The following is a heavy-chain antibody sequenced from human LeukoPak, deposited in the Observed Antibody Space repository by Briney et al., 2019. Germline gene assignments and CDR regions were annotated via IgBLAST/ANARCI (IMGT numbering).Heavy chain of an antibody. V-gene: IGHV3-48*03. Sequence: PGGSLRLSCAASGFTFSSYEMNWLRQAPGKGLEWVSYISSSGSTIYYADSVKGRFTVSRDNAKNSLFLQMNSLRAEDTAVYYCARPYCSSTTCYGFLNYWGQGTLVTVSS. CDR3: ARPYCSSTTCYGFLNY. D-gene: IGHD2-2*01. CDR2: ISSSGSTI. CDR1: GFTFSSYE. J-gene: IGHJ4*02.